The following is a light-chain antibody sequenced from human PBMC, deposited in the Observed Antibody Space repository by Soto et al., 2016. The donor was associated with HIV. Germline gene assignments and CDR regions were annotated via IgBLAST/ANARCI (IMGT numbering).Light chain of an antibody. J-gene: IGKJ1*01. Sequence: DIQMTQSPSSLSASVGDRVTITCRASQDINNYLAWFQQKPGKAPKSLIYAASTLQSGVSSKFSGSGSGTEFTLTISSLQPDDFATYYCQQYNSYSSFGQGTKGGNQT. V-gene: IGKV1-16*02. CDR3: QQYNSYSS. CDR1: QDINNY. CDR2: AAS.